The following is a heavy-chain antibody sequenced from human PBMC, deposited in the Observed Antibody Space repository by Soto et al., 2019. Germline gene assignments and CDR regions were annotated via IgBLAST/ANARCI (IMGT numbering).Heavy chain of an antibody. Sequence: QPGGPLSLPCAVSGLTLSTYWMTWVRQAPGKGLEWVASIKQDGSEKYYVDSVKGRFTISRDNAKTSLSLQMNSLRAEDTAVYYCARVDTVLGYCSGGRCSFIDSWGQGTLVTVSS. CDR1: GLTLSTYW. CDR2: IKQDGSEK. J-gene: IGHJ4*02. V-gene: IGHV3-7*01. D-gene: IGHD2-15*01. CDR3: ARVDTVLGYCSGGRCSFIDS.